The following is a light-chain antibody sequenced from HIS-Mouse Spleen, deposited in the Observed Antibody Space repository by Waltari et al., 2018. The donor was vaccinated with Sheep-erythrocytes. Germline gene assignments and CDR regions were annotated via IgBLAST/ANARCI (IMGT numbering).Light chain of an antibody. V-gene: IGLV1-51*01. CDR1: SPNLWNSS. CDR2: DNN. Sequence: QSVSTHPPPVSAAPAQKVTIASPRSSPNLWNSSVSWYQQLPGTAPKLLIYDNNKRPSGIPDRFSGSKSGNTASLTISGLQAEDEADYYCCSYAGSSTPWVFGGGTKLTVL. CDR3: CSYAGSSTPWV. J-gene: IGLJ3*02.